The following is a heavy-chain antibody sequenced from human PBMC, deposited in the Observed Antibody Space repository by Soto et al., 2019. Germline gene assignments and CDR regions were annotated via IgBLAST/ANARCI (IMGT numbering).Heavy chain of an antibody. V-gene: IGHV2-5*01. CDR1: GFSLKTGGAG. J-gene: IGHJ5*02. D-gene: IGHD4-17*01. CDR3: AHRGYGDYPRDNWFDP. Sequence: QITLKESGPTLVKPTQTLTLTCTFSGFSLKTGGAGVGWIRQPAGKALEWLALIYWNEDKRYSPSLKSRLTITKDTSKNQVVLTMTNMDPVDTATYYCAHRGYGDYPRDNWFDPWGQGTLVFVSS. CDR2: IYWNEDK.